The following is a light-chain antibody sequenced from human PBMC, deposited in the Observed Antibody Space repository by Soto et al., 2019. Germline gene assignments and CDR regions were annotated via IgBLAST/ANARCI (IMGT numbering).Light chain of an antibody. V-gene: IGKV3D-20*02. CDR3: QQRNNWPPT. CDR1: QSVSANN. J-gene: IGKJ3*01. CDR2: SAS. Sequence: EIVLTQSPGTLSLSPGERATLSCRASQSVSANNLAWYQQKAGQAPRLLIYSASSRATGIPDRFSGSGSGTDFTLTISRLEPEDIEVYYCQQRNNWPPTLGPGTKVDIK.